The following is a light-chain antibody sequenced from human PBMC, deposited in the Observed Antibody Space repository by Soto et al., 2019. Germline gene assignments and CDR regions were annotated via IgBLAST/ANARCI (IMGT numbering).Light chain of an antibody. Sequence: QSVVTQPPSVSGAPGQRVTISCTGSSSNIGSGYDVHWYQQFPGTAPKLLIYGNTNRPSGVPDRFSGSNSGTSASLAITGLQAEDEADYYCQSYDSSLRDVVFGGGTKLTVL. J-gene: IGLJ2*01. CDR1: SSNIGSGYD. V-gene: IGLV1-40*01. CDR2: GNT. CDR3: QSYDSSLRDVV.